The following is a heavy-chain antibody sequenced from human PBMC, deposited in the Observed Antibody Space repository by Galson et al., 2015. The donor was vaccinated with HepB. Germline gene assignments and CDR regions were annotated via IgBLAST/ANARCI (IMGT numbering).Heavy chain of an antibody. CDR2: IKHSGST. V-gene: IGHV4-34*01. J-gene: IGHJ4*02. CDR1: GGSFSGYY. CDR3: ARGRWFRELLIDY. Sequence: TLSLTCAVYGGSFSGYYWSWIRQPPGKGLEWIGEIKHSGSTNYNPSLKSRVTISVDTSKNQFSLKLSSVTAADTAVYYCARGRWFRELLIDYLGQRTLVTVSS. D-gene: IGHD3-10*01.